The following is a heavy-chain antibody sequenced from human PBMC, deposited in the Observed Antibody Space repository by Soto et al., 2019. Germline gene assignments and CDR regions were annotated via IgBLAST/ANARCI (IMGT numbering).Heavy chain of an antibody. CDR2: INHSGST. CDR3: ARTYSSSWSALEY. J-gene: IGHJ4*02. V-gene: IGHV4-34*01. Sequence: QVQLQQWGAGLLKPSETLSLTCAVYGGSFSGYYWSWIRQPPGKGLEWIGEINHSGSTNYNPSLTRRGTISVDPSKNQFSLELPFVTGADTAVYSCARTYSSSWSALEYWGLGTLVTVSS. CDR1: GGSFSGYY. D-gene: IGHD6-13*01.